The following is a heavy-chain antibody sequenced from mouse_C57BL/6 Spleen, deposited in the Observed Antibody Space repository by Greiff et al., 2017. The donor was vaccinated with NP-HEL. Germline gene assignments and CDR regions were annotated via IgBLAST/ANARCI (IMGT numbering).Heavy chain of an antibody. V-gene: IGHV5-4*01. CDR1: GFTFSSYA. D-gene: IGHD2-4*01. Sequence: EVQLVESGGGLVKPGGSLKLSCAASGFTFSSYAMSWVRQTPEKRLEWVATISDGGSYTYYPDNVKGRFTISRDNAKNNLYLQMSHLKSEDTAMYYCARRGDDYDGYYFDYWGQGTTLTVSS. CDR2: ISDGGSYT. CDR3: ARRGDDYDGYYFDY. J-gene: IGHJ2*01.